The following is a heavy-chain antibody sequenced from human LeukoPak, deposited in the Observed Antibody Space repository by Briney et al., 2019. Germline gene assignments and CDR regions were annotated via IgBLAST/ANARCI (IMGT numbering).Heavy chain of an antibody. CDR3: ARGYYDSSDFEYFQH. V-gene: IGHV1-2*02. CDR1: GYTFTGYY. D-gene: IGHD3-22*01. Sequence: ASVKVSCKASGYTFTGYYMHWVRQAPGQGLEWMGWINPNSGGTNYAQKFQGRVTMTRDTSVSTVYMELSRLRSDDTAVFYCARGYYDSSDFEYFQHWGQGTLVTVSS. J-gene: IGHJ1*01. CDR2: INPNSGGT.